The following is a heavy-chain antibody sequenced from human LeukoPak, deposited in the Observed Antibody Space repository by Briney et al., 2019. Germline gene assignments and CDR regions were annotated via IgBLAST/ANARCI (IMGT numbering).Heavy chain of an antibody. V-gene: IGHV4-39*07. Sequence: TSETLSLTCRVSGGSIGRSSYFWGWIRQPPGKGLEWIGEINHSGSTNYNPSLKSRVTISVDTSKNQFSLKLSSVTAADTAVYYCARGMIYGDYGPGGWGQGTLVTVSS. CDR1: GGSIGRSSYF. CDR2: INHSGST. CDR3: ARGMIYGDYGPGG. D-gene: IGHD4-17*01. J-gene: IGHJ4*02.